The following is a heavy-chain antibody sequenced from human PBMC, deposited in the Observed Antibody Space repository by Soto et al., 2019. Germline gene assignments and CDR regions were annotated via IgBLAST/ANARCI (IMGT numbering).Heavy chain of an antibody. Sequence: QVQLVQSGAEVKKPGSSVKVSCKASGGTFSSYAISWVRQAPGQGLEWMGGIIPIFGTANYAQKFQGRVTITADKSTSTAYMELSSLRSEDTAVYYCASAPIAAAGTRSYGMDVWGQGTTVTVSS. CDR3: ASAPIAAAGTRSYGMDV. J-gene: IGHJ6*02. CDR1: GGTFSSYA. CDR2: IIPIFGTA. V-gene: IGHV1-69*06. D-gene: IGHD6-13*01.